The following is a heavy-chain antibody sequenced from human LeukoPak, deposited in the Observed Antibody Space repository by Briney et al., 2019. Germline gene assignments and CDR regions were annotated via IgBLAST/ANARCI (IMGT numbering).Heavy chain of an antibody. V-gene: IGHV5-51*01. CDR3: ARRDYYGSGSYYPLRH. J-gene: IGHJ4*02. Sequence: GESLKISCKGSGYSFTSYWIGWVRQVPGKGLEWMGIIYPGDSDTRYSPSFQGQVTISADKSINTAYLQWSSLKASDTAMYYCARRDYYGSGSYYPLRHWGQGTLVTVSS. CDR2: IYPGDSDT. D-gene: IGHD3-10*01. CDR1: GYSFTSYW.